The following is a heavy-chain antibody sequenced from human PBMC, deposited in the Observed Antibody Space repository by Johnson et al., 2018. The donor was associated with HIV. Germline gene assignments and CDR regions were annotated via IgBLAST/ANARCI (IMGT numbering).Heavy chain of an antibody. CDR1: GFTVSSNY. J-gene: IGHJ3*02. CDR2: IYSGGST. Sequence: VQLVESGGALVQPGGSLRLSCAASGFTVSSNYMSWVRQAPGKGLEWVSVIYSGGSTYYADSVKGRFTISRDNSKNTLYLQMNSLRAEDTAVYYCARDLRDGYNPMAFHIWGQVTMVTVSS. V-gene: IGHV3-53*01. D-gene: IGHD5-24*01. CDR3: ARDLRDGYNPMAFHI.